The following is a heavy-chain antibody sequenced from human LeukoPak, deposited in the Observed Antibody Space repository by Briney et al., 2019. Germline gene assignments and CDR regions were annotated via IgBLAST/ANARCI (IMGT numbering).Heavy chain of an antibody. CDR2: ISGSGAGT. V-gene: IGHV3-23*01. Sequence: GGSLRLSCAASGFSFSSYAMSWVRQAPGKGLEWVSVISGSGAGTYYADSVKGRFTISRDNSKNTLYLQMNSLRAEDTAVYYCARERGGTFIGYLDYWGQGTLVTLSS. J-gene: IGHJ4*02. D-gene: IGHD3-22*01. CDR1: GFSFSSYA. CDR3: ARERGGTFIGYLDY.